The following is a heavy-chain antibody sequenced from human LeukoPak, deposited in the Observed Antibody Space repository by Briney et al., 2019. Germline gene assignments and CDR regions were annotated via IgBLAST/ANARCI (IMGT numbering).Heavy chain of an antibody. Sequence: SETLSLTCTVSSGSIINSDLYWSWIRQPPGKGLEWIGYIYYSGSTNYNPSLKSRVTISVDTSKNQFSLKLSSVTAADTAVYYCARDHNYSGSYYKGRFFDYWGQGTLVTVSS. CDR1: SGSIINSDLY. J-gene: IGHJ4*02. D-gene: IGHD1-26*01. V-gene: IGHV4-61*08. CDR2: IYYSGST. CDR3: ARDHNYSGSYYKGRFFDY.